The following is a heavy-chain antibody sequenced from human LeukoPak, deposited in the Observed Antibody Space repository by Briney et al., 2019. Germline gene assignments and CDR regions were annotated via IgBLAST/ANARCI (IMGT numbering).Heavy chain of an antibody. D-gene: IGHD3-22*01. V-gene: IGHV1-69*06. CDR1: GGTSSSYA. Sequence: ASVKVSCKASGGTSSSYAISWMRQAPGQGLEWMGGIIPIFGTANFAQKFQGRVTITADKSTNTAHMELSSLRSEDTAVYYCTREGVYSPDGSGYHRDAFDIWGQGTMVTVSS. CDR3: TREGVYSPDGSGYHRDAFDI. J-gene: IGHJ3*02. CDR2: IIPIFGTA.